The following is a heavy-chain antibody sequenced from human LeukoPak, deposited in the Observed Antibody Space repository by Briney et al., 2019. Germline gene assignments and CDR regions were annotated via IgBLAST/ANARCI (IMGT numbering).Heavy chain of an antibody. J-gene: IGHJ6*03. CDR3: ARDWGYCSGTSCYDSNYYYYMDV. CDR1: GGSFSGYY. D-gene: IGHD2-2*01. Sequence: SETLSLTCAVYGGSFSGYYWSWIRQPPGKGLEWIGEINHSGSTNYNPSLKSRVTISVDTSKNQFSLKLSSVTAADTAVYYCARDWGYCSGTSCYDSNYYYYMDVWGKGTTVTVSS. CDR2: INHSGST. V-gene: IGHV4-34*01.